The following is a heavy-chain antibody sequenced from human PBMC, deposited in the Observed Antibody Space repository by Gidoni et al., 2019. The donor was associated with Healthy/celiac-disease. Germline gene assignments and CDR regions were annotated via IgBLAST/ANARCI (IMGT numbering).Heavy chain of an antibody. V-gene: IGHV1-2*02. CDR2: INPNSGGT. J-gene: IGHJ4*02. D-gene: IGHD3-22*01. CDR3: ARVYYYDSSGYYGY. CDR1: GYTFTGYY. Sequence: QVQLVQSGAEVKKPGASVKVCCQAPGYTFTGYYMHWVRQAPGQGLEWMGWINPNSGGTNYAQKFQGSVTMTRDTSISTAYMELSRLRSDDTAVYYCARVYYYDSSGYYGYWGQGTLVTVSS.